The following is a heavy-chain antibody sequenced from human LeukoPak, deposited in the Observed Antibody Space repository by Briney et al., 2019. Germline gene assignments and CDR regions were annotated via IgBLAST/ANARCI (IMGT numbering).Heavy chain of an antibody. CDR1: GFTFSSYA. CDR3: AKAGPYSSSWISFDI. J-gene: IGHJ3*02. V-gene: IGHV3-23*01. Sequence: GGSLRLSCAASGFTFSSYAMSWVRQAPGKGLGWVSAISGSGGSTYYSDSVKGRFTISRDNSKNTLYLQMNSLRAEDTAVYYCAKAGPYSSSWISFDIWGQGTMVTVSS. CDR2: ISGSGGST. D-gene: IGHD6-13*01.